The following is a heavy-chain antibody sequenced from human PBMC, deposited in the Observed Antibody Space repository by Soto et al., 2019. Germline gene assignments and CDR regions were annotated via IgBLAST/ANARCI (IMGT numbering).Heavy chain of an antibody. Sequence: EVQLLESGGGLVQPGGSLRLSCAASGFTFSSYAMSWVRQAPGKGLEWVSAISGSGGSTYYADSVKGRFIISRDNSKNTLYLQMNSLRAEDTAVYYCAKDPSTDTDYYDSSGYPPYFDYWGQGTLVTVSS. V-gene: IGHV3-23*01. D-gene: IGHD3-22*01. CDR3: AKDPSTDTDYYDSSGYPPYFDY. J-gene: IGHJ4*02. CDR2: ISGSGGST. CDR1: GFTFSSYA.